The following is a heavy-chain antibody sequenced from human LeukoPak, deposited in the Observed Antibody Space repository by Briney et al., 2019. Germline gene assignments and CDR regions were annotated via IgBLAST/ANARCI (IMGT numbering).Heavy chain of an antibody. D-gene: IGHD6-19*01. Sequence: SETLSLTCTVSGDSFSTYYWSWIRQPAGKGLEWIGHIYTSGTTNYNPSLKSRVTISVDTSKNQFSLKLSSVTAADTAVYYCARVVHRSSGWGYYYYYIDVWGKGTTVTVSS. J-gene: IGHJ6*03. V-gene: IGHV4-4*07. CDR3: ARVVHRSSGWGYYYYYIDV. CDR1: GDSFSTYY. CDR2: IYTSGTT.